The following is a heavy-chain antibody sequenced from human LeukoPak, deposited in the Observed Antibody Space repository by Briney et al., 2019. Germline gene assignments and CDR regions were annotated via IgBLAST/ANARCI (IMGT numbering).Heavy chain of an antibody. V-gene: IGHV4-59*01. Sequence: SETLSLTCTVSGXSISTYYWSWIRQPPGKGLEWIGYIYYSGSANYNPSLKSRVTISVDTSKNQFSLKLSSVTAADTAVYYCARSYGSGNYFDYWGQGTLVTVSS. J-gene: IGHJ4*02. CDR1: GXSISTYY. D-gene: IGHD3-10*01. CDR3: ARSYGSGNYFDY. CDR2: IYYSGSA.